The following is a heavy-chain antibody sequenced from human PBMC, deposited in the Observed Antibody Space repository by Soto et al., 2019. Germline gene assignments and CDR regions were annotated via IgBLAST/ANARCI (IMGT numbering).Heavy chain of an antibody. Sequence: GGSLRLSCAASGFTFSNAWMNWVRQAPGKGLEWVGRIKSKTDGGTTDYAAPVKGRFTISRDDSKNTLYLQMNSLKTEDTAVYYFTALPGYSSSVDNWGQGTLVPVSS. J-gene: IGHJ4*02. CDR1: GFTFSNAW. CDR2: IKSKTDGGTT. D-gene: IGHD6-6*01. V-gene: IGHV3-15*07. CDR3: TALPGYSSSVDN.